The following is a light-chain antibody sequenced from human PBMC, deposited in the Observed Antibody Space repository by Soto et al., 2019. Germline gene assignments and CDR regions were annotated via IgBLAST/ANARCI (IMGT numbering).Light chain of an antibody. CDR3: QSYDGSLRGYV. Sequence: QSVLTQSPSMSGAPGQRVTISCTGSSYNIGAGYDVHWYQQLPGTAPKLLIYANNNRPSGVPDRFSGSKSGTSASLAITGLQAEDEADYYCQSYDGSLRGYVFGSGTKVTVL. V-gene: IGLV1-40*01. CDR1: SYNIGAGYD. J-gene: IGLJ1*01. CDR2: ANN.